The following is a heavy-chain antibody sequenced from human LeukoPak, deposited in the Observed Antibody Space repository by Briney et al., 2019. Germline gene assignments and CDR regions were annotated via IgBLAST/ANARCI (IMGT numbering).Heavy chain of an antibody. J-gene: IGHJ4*02. V-gene: IGHV3-9*01. Sequence: GGSLRLSCAASGFIFDDYAMHWVRQAPGKGLEGVSGISWKSGSIGYADSVKGRFTISRDNAKNSLYLQMNSLRAEDTALYYCAKDLATYSRYPVGFDYWGQGTLVTVSS. CDR2: ISWKSGSI. CDR3: AKDLATYSRYPVGFDY. CDR1: GFIFDDYA. D-gene: IGHD6-13*01.